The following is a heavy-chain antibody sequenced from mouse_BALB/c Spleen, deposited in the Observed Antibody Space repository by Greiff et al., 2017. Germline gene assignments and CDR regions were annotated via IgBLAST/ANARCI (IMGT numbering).Heavy chain of an antibody. J-gene: IGHJ2*01. V-gene: IGHV3-2*02. D-gene: IGHD1-1*01. CDR1: GYSITSDYA. CDR3: ARDGSSYANFDY. Sequence: DVKLQESGPGLVKPSQSLSLTCTVTGYSITSDYAWNWIRQFPGNKLEWMGYISYSGSTSYNPSLKSRISITRDTSKNQFFLQLNSVTTEDTATYYCARDGSSYANFDYWGQGTTLTVSS. CDR2: ISYSGST.